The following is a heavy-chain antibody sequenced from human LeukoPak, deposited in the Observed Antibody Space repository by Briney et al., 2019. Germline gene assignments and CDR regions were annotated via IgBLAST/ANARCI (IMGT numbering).Heavy chain of an antibody. D-gene: IGHD2-2*01. Sequence: GGSLRLSCAASGFTFSSYAMSWVRQAPGKGLEWVSTISGSDGSTYYADSVRGRFTISRDTSKNTLYLQTNSLRADDTAVYYCAREYCSTTSCYYFDYWGQGTLVTVSS. CDR2: ISGSDGST. CDR3: AREYCSTTSCYYFDY. V-gene: IGHV3-23*01. J-gene: IGHJ4*02. CDR1: GFTFSSYA.